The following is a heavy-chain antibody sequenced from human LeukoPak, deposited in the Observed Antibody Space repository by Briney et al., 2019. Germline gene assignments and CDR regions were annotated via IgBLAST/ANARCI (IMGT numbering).Heavy chain of an antibody. J-gene: IGHJ6*02. V-gene: IGHV3-7*03. CDR3: ARGGYSSSWYYYGMDV. CDR1: GFTVSSNY. D-gene: IGHD6-13*01. CDR2: IKQDGSEK. Sequence: GGSLRLSCAASGFTVSSNYMSWVRQAPGKGLEWVANIKQDGSEKYYVDSVKGRFTISRDNAKNSLCLQMNSLRAEDTAVYYCARGGYSSSWYYYGMDVWGQGTTVTVSS.